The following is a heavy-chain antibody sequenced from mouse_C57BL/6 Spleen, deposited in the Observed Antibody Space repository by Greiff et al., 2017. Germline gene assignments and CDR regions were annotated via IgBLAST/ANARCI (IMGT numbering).Heavy chain of an antibody. CDR2: ISGGGGNT. V-gene: IGHV5-9*01. Sequence: EVMLVESGGGLVKPGGSLKLSCAASGFTFSSYTMSWVRQTPEKRLEWVATISGGGGNTYYPDSVKGRFTISRDNAKNTLYLQMSSLRSEDTALYYCAREITTVVVPPNWYFDVWGTGTTVTVSS. J-gene: IGHJ1*03. CDR1: GFTFSSYT. D-gene: IGHD1-1*01. CDR3: AREITTVVVPPNWYFDV.